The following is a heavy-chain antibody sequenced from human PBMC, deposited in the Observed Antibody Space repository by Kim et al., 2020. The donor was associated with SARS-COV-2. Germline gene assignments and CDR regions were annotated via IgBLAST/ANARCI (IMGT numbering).Heavy chain of an antibody. CDR1: GYTFINHN. Sequence: ASVKVSCKASGYTFINHNINWVRQATGQGLEWMGWMNPMNGNTGYAQRFQGRVTMTRNTSITTAYMELSSLKSEDTAVYYCASGYDVDYWGQGTLVTVSS. V-gene: IGHV1-8*01. D-gene: IGHD5-12*01. CDR2: MNPMNGNT. CDR3: ASGYDVDY. J-gene: IGHJ4*02.